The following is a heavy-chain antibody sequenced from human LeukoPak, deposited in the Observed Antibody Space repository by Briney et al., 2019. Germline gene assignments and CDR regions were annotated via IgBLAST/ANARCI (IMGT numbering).Heavy chain of an antibody. Sequence: SETLSLTCGVSGGAITNYYWNWIRQAPGKGLEWLGYIYYTGSTTYNPSVKSRITISLDTSKKQISLKLRSVTAADTALYYCARVLKVGITGYYFDLWGRGTLVTVFS. CDR1: GGAITNYY. CDR2: IYYTGST. CDR3: ARVLKVGITGYYFDL. J-gene: IGHJ2*01. V-gene: IGHV4-59*01. D-gene: IGHD3-9*01.